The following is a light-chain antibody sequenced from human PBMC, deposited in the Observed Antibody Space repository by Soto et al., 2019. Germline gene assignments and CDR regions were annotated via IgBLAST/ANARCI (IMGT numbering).Light chain of an antibody. CDR2: DAS. CDR1: QSVSSK. V-gene: IGKV3-15*01. CDR3: QQFNNWPRT. J-gene: IGKJ1*01. Sequence: EIAMTQSPATLSVSPGERATLSCRDSQSVSSKLAWYQQKPGQAPRLLIYDASTRATGIPARFSGSGSGTVFTLTISSLQSEDFAVYYCQQFNNWPRTFGQGTKVEIK.